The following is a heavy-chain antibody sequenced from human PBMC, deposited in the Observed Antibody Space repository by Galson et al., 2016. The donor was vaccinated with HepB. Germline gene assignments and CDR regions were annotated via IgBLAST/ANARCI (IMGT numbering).Heavy chain of an antibody. V-gene: IGHV1-18*01. D-gene: IGHD4-11*01. CDR3: ARDTVKFDY. J-gene: IGHJ4*02. Sequence: SVKVSCKASGYTFTHYGLTWVRQAPGQGLEWMGWINPYTGNTNFAQKFQGRVTMTIDTSTSTAYMELRSLTSDDTAMYYCARDTVKFDYWGQGTMITVSS. CDR1: GYTFTHYG. CDR2: INPYTGNT.